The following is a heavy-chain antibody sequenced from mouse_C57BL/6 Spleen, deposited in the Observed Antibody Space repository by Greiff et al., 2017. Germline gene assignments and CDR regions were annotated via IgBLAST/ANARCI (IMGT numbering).Heavy chain of an antibody. CDR2: IDPSDSYT. CDR1: GYTFTSYW. D-gene: IGHD1-1*01. V-gene: IGHV1-69*01. J-gene: IGHJ2*01. CDR3: ARVGYGSSPHYFDY. Sequence: QLQQPGAELVMPGASVKLSCKASGYTFTSYWMHWVKQRPGQGLEWIGEIDPSDSYTNYNKKFKGKSTLTVDKSSSTAYMQLSSLTSEDSAVYYCARVGYGSSPHYFDYWGQGTTLTVSS.